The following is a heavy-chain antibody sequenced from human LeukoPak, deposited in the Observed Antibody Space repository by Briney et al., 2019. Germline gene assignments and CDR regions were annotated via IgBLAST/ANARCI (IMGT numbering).Heavy chain of an antibody. J-gene: IGHJ5*02. Sequence: SETLSLTCAVYGGSFSGYYWSWIRQPPGKGLEWIGEINHSGSTNYNPSLKSRVTISVDTSKNQFSLKLSSVTAADTAVYYCAVQVVPAARGIIGNNWFDPWGQGTLVTVSS. CDR3: AVQVVPAARGIIGNNWFDP. CDR2: INHSGST. D-gene: IGHD2-2*01. CDR1: GGSFSGYY. V-gene: IGHV4-34*01.